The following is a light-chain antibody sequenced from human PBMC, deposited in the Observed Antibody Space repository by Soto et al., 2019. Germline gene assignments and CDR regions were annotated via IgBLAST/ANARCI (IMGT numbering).Light chain of an antibody. CDR1: QGISSY. Sequence: DIHLTQSPSFLSASVGDRVTITCRASQGISSYLAWYQQKPGKAPKLLIYGASTLQGGVPSGVRGSGSGTEFPLTIVSLEPEDFATDYCQQLSSYPITFGQGTRLEIK. V-gene: IGKV1-9*01. J-gene: IGKJ5*01. CDR3: QQLSSYPIT. CDR2: GAS.